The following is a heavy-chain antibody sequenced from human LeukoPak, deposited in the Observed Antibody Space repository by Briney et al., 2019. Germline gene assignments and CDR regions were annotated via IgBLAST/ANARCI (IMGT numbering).Heavy chain of an antibody. V-gene: IGHV1-2*02. CDR2: INPNSGGT. J-gene: IGHJ5*02. CDR3: ARDQVWFDP. Sequence: ASVKVSCKASGYTFTGYCIHWVRQAPGQGLEWMGWINPNSGGTNYAQKFQGRVTMTRDTSISTAYMELSRLRSDDTAVYYCARDQVWFDPWGQGTLVTVSS. CDR1: GYTFTGYC.